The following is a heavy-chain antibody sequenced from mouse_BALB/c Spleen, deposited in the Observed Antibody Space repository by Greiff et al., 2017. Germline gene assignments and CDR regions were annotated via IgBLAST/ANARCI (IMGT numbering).Heavy chain of an antibody. CDR1: GYTFSSYW. CDR3: ARWGVYYEYEMDY. V-gene: IGHV1-9*01. D-gene: IGHD2-4*01. CDR2: ILPGSGST. J-gene: IGHJ4*01. Sequence: VQLQQSGAELMKPGASVKISCKATGYTFSSYWIEWVKQRPGHGLEWIGEILPGSGSTNYNEKFKGKATFTADTSSNTAYMQLSSLTSEDSAVYYCARWGVYYEYEMDYWGQGTSVTVSS.